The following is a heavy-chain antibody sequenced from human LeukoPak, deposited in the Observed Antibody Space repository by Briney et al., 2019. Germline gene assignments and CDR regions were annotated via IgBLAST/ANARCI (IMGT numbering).Heavy chain of an antibody. J-gene: IGHJ3*02. CDR3: ATYSGPDKLDAFDI. Sequence: PGGSLRLSCAASGFTFSSYWMSWVRQAPGKGLEWVANIKKDGSEIFYVDSVKGRVTISRDNAKTSLYLQMNSLRAEDTAVYYCATYSGPDKLDAFDIWGQGTMVTVSS. D-gene: IGHD5-12*01. CDR1: GFTFSSYW. CDR2: IKKDGSEI. V-gene: IGHV3-7*01.